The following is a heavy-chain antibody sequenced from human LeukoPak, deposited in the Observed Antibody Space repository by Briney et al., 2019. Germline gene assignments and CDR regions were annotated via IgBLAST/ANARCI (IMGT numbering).Heavy chain of an antibody. CDR1: GGSISSGDYY. CDR3: ARGQQLVQGEFDP. D-gene: IGHD6-13*01. CDR2: IYYSGST. V-gene: IGHV4-30-4*01. J-gene: IGHJ5*02. Sequence: SETLSLTCTVSGGSISSGDYYWSWIRQPPGKGLEWIGYIYYSGSTYYNPSLKSRVTISVDTSKNRFSLKLSSVTAADTAVYYCARGQQLVQGEFDPWGQGTLVTVSS.